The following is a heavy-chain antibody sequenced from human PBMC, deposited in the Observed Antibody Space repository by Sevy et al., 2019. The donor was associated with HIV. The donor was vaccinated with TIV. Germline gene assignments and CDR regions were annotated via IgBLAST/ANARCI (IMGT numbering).Heavy chain of an antibody. Sequence: QLGGSLRLSCAASGFTFSSYWMSWVRQAPGKGLEWVANIKQDGSEKYYVDSVKGRFTISRDNAKNSLYLQMNSLRAEDTAVYYCARDPRRQPPNYGMDVWGQGTTVTVSS. J-gene: IGHJ6*02. CDR1: GFTFSSYW. D-gene: IGHD6-13*01. CDR2: IKQDGSEK. V-gene: IGHV3-7*01. CDR3: ARDPRRQPPNYGMDV.